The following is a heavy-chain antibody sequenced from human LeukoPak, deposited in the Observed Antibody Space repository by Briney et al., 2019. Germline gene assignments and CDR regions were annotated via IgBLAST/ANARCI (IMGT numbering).Heavy chain of an antibody. D-gene: IGHD3-3*01. CDR3: AKVGITVLRFLEWLISGRGLDY. V-gene: IGHV3-23*01. CDR2: ISGSGGST. CDR1: GFTFSSYA. J-gene: IGHJ4*02. Sequence: GGSLRLSCAASGFTFSSYAMSWVRQAPGKGLEWVSAISGSGGSTYYADSVKGRFTISRDNSKNTLYLQMNSLRAEDTAVYYCAKVGITVLRFLEWLISGRGLDYWGQGTLVTVSS.